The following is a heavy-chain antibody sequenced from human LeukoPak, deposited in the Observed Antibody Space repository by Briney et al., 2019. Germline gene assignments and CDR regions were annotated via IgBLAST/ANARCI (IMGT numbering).Heavy chain of an antibody. CDR3: ARDRSTGYSSGWATPREDY. J-gene: IGHJ4*02. CDR1: GFTFSSFE. V-gene: IGHV3-48*03. D-gene: IGHD6-19*01. CDR2: ISSGGSTI. Sequence: GGSLRLSCAASGFTFSSFEMKWVRQAPGKGLEWVSYISSGGSTIYYADSVKGRFPISRDNAKNSLYLQMNSLRAEDTAVYYCARDRSTGYSSGWATPREDYWGQGTLVTVSS.